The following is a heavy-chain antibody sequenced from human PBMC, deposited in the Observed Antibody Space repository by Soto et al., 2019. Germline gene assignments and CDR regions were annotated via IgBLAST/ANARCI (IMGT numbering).Heavy chain of an antibody. J-gene: IGHJ4*02. Sequence: PSETLSLTCTVSGGSISSSSYYWGWIRQPPGKGLEWIGSIYYSGSTYYNPSLKSRATISVDTSKNQFSLKLSSVTAADTAVYYCARLYSSGWHVFDYWGQGTLVIVSS. CDR3: ARLYSSGWHVFDY. CDR1: GGSISSSSYY. D-gene: IGHD6-19*01. CDR2: IYYSGST. V-gene: IGHV4-39*01.